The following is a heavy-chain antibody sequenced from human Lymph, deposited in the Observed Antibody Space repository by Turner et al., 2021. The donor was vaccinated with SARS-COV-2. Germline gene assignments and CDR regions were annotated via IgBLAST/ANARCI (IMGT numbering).Heavy chain of an antibody. J-gene: IGHJ6*02. Sequence: EVQLVESGGGLVQPGGSLRLSCAASGITVSRNYMSWVRQAPGKGLELVSVIYSGGSSYYADSVTGRFTISRHNSKNTLYLQMNSLRAEDTAVYYCARDLDTAGGMDVWGQGTTVTVSS. CDR3: ARDLDTAGGMDV. CDR1: GITVSRNY. D-gene: IGHD5-18*01. CDR2: IYSGGSS. V-gene: IGHV3-53*04.